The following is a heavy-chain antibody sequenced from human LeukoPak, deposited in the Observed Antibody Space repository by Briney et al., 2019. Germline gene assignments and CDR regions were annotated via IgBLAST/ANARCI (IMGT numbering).Heavy chain of an antibody. Sequence: SETLSLTCTVSGGSISSGGYYWSWIRQHPGKGLEWIGYIYYSGSTYYNPSLKSRVTISVDTSKNQFSLKLSSVTAADTAVYYCARVPTGYSSGWYGFYFDYWGQGTLVTVSS. CDR2: IYYSGST. CDR3: ARVPTGYSSGWYGFYFDY. CDR1: GGSISSGGYY. D-gene: IGHD6-19*01. J-gene: IGHJ4*02. V-gene: IGHV4-31*03.